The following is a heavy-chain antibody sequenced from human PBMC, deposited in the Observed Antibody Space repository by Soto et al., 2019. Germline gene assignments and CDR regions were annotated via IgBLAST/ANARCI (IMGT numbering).Heavy chain of an antibody. CDR2: INHSGNT. V-gene: IGHV4-34*01. CDR1: GGSSSRYY. Sequence: SATLSLTSPVNGGSSSRYYWLLIRLLLGKGMEWIGEINHSGNTNYNPSLKSRVTISVDTSKNQFSLKLSSVTAADTAVYYCARGHGVSLPRYDFWTGYYDYYGMDVWGQGTTVT. D-gene: IGHD3-3*01. J-gene: IGHJ6*02. CDR3: ARGHGVSLPRYDFWTGYYDYYGMDV.